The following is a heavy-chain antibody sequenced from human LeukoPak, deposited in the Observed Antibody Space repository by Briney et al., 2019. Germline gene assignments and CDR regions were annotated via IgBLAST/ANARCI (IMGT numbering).Heavy chain of an antibody. CDR1: GFSFSTYA. Sequence: WGSLRLSCVASGFSFSTYAMTWIRQAPEKGLEWVSVIGDSSTPTYYADSVKGRFTISRDNSKNTLYLQMNIVSAEDTAVYYCAKRPSSSSSWSSWDYWGQGTLVTVSS. CDR2: IGDSSTPT. CDR3: AKRPSSSSSWSSWDY. D-gene: IGHD6-13*01. J-gene: IGHJ4*02. V-gene: IGHV3-23*01.